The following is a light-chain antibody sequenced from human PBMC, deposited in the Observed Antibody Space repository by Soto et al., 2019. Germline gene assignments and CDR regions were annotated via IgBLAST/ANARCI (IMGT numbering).Light chain of an antibody. V-gene: IGKV3-20*01. CDR2: DAS. CDR3: QQYVYSPWT. CDR1: QSVSNNY. Sequence: VLTQSPGTLSLSPGERATLSCRASQSVSNNYLAWYQQKPGQAPRLLIYDASSRATGIPDRFSGSGSGTDFTLTISRLEPEDFAVYYCQQYVYSPWTFGQGTKVEIK. J-gene: IGKJ1*01.